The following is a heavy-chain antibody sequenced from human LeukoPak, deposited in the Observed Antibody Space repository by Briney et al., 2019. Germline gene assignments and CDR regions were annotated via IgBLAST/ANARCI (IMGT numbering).Heavy chain of an antibody. CDR1: GGTFSSYA. J-gene: IGHJ4*02. CDR3: ASAYSSDFFDY. V-gene: IGHV1-69*05. Sequence: GASVKVSCKASGGTFSSYAISWVRQAPGQGLEWMGGIIPIFGTANYAQKFRGRVTITTDESTSTAYMELSSLRSEDTAVYYCASAYSSDFFDYWGQGTLVTVSS. CDR2: IIPIFGTA. D-gene: IGHD3-3*01.